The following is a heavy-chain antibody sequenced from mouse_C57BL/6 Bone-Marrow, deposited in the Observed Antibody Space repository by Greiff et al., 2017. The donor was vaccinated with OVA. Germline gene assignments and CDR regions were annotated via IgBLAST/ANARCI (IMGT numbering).Heavy chain of an antibody. CDR1: GYSFTDYN. Sequence: LKESGPELVKPGASVKISCKASGYSFTDYNMNWVKQSNGKSLEWIGVINPNYGTTSYNQKFKGKDTLTVYQSSSTAYMQLNSLTSEDSAVYYCARTGYDYDAYYAMDYWGQGTSVTVSS. D-gene: IGHD2-4*01. V-gene: IGHV1-39*01. CDR3: ARTGYDYDAYYAMDY. CDR2: INPNYGTT. J-gene: IGHJ4*01.